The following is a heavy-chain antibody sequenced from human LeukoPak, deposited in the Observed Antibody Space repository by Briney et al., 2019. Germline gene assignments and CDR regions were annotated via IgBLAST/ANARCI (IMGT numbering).Heavy chain of an antibody. Sequence: GGSLRLSCAASGFTVSSNYMSWVRQAPGKGLEWVSVIYSGGSTYYADSVKGRFTISRDNSKNTLYLQMNSLRAEDTAVYYCARVTNDRNDVRGYFDYWGQGTLVTVSS. V-gene: IGHV3-66*01. CDR3: ARVTNDRNDVRGYFDY. CDR2: IYSGGST. CDR1: GFTVSSNY. J-gene: IGHJ4*02. D-gene: IGHD1-1*01.